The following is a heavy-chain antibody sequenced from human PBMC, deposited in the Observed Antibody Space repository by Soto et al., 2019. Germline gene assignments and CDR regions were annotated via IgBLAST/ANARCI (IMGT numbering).Heavy chain of an antibody. CDR2: IYSTGTT. Sequence: QLQLQESGPGLVKPSETLSLSCTVSGGSITSSSYWGWIRQPPGKGLEWIGSIYSTGTTYYNPSPTGRATISADTSKNQFSLNLSSVTAADTAVYYCRSSSRYSTDVWGQGTTVYVSS. CDR1: GGSITSSSY. D-gene: IGHD6-13*01. J-gene: IGHJ6*02. V-gene: IGHV4-39*01. CDR3: RSSSRYSTDV.